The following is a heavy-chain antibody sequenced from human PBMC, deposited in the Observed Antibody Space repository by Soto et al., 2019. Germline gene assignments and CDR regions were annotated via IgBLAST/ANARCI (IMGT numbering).Heavy chain of an antibody. J-gene: IGHJ4*02. CDR1: GFTFSSYA. CDR2: ISYDGSNK. V-gene: IGHV3-30-3*01. Sequence: QVQLVESGGGVVQPGRSLRLSCAASGFTFSSYAMHWVRQAPGKGLEWVAVISYDGSNKYYADSVKGRFTISRDNSKNTLYLQMNSLRADDTAVYYCARDSPGGYSYGYEDYFDYWGQGTLVTVSS. CDR3: ARDSPGGYSYGYEDYFDY. D-gene: IGHD5-18*01.